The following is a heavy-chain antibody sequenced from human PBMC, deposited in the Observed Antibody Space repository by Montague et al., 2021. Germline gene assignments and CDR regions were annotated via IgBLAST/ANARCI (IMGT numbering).Heavy chain of an antibody. V-gene: IGHV5-51*01. CDR3: ARLPTGFPNGCDS. CDR2: IHPGNSET. D-gene: IGHD1-14*01. CDR1: GYSFTNYW. Sequence: QSGAEVKKPEDSLKISCRGSGYSFTNYWIAWVRQMPGKGLEWMGVIHPGNSETRYNPSLQGQVTISADKSISTAYLQWSSLKASDTAIYYCARLPTGFPNGCDSWGQGTLVIVSS. J-gene: IGHJ5*01.